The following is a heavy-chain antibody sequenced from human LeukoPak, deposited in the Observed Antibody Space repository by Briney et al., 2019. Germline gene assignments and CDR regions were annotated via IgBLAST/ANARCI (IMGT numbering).Heavy chain of an antibody. Sequence: GASVKVSCKASGYTFTGYYVHWVRQAPGQGLEWMGRINPNSGGTNYAQKFQGRVTMTRDTSISTAYMELSRLRSDDTAVYYCARHSSSSGREYWGQGTLVTVSS. CDR2: INPNSGGT. CDR3: ARHSSSSGREY. CDR1: GYTFTGYY. J-gene: IGHJ4*02. D-gene: IGHD6-6*01. V-gene: IGHV1-2*06.